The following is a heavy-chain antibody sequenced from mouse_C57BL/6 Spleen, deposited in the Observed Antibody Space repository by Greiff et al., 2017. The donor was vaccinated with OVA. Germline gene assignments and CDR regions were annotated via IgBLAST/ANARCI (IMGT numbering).Heavy chain of an antibody. Sequence: QVQLQQPGAELVKPGASVKLSCKASGYTFTSYWMQWVKQRPGQGLEWIGEIDPSDSYTNYNQKFKGKATLTVDTSSSTAYMQLSSLTSEDSAVYYCARGGTMITTFDYWGQGTTLTVSS. CDR3: ARGGTMITTFDY. CDR2: IDPSDSYT. V-gene: IGHV1-50*01. D-gene: IGHD2-4*01. J-gene: IGHJ2*01. CDR1: GYTFTSYW.